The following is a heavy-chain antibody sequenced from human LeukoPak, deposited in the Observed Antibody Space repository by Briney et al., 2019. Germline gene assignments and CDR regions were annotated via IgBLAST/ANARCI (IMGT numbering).Heavy chain of an antibody. Sequence: PSETLSLTCSVSGDSLSSSSFYLVWIRQPPGKGLEWIGSIYYNGNTYYNPSLKSRLTISVDTSKNQFSLRLSSVTAADTAVYYCARHFGDYSSVPAWGQGTLVTVSS. J-gene: IGHJ5*02. D-gene: IGHD4-17*01. CDR3: ARHFGDYSSVPA. V-gene: IGHV4-39*01. CDR2: IYYNGNT. CDR1: GDSLSSSSFY.